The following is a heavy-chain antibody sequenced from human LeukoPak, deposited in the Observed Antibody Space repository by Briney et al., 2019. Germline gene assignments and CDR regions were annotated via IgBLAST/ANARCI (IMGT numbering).Heavy chain of an antibody. J-gene: IGHJ4*02. V-gene: IGHV1-18*01. CDR2: ISAYNGNT. CDR1: GYPFTSYG. D-gene: IGHD3-3*01. CDR3: ARVQPSYDFWSGYYGLFDY. Sequence: ASVKVSCKASGYPFTSYGISWVRQAPGQGLEWMGWISAYNGNTNYAQKLQGRVTMTTDTSTSTAYMELRSLRSDDTAVYYCARVQPSYDFWSGYYGLFDYWGQGTLVTVSP.